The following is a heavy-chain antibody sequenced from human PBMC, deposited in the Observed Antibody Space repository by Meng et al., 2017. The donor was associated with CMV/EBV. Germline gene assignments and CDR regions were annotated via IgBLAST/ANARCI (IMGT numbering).Heavy chain of an antibody. D-gene: IGHD3-10*01. Sequence: GESLKISCAASGFTVSSNYMSWVRQAPGKGLEWVSVTYSGGSTYYPDSVKGRFTISRDNSKNTLYLQMNSLRAEDTAVYYCARVATMVRGVIDYWGQGTLVTVSS. J-gene: IGHJ4*02. V-gene: IGHV3-53*01. CDR1: GFTVSSNY. CDR2: TYSGGST. CDR3: ARVATMVRGVIDY.